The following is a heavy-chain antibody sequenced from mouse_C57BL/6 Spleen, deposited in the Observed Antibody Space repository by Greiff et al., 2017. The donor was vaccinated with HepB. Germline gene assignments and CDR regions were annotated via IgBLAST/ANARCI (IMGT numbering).Heavy chain of an antibody. D-gene: IGHD3-1*01. CDR3: ARGHCGAWFAY. CDR1: GYTFTSYW. Sequence: QVQLQQPGAELVRPGSSVKLSCKASGYTFTSYWMDWVKQRPGQGLEWIGNIYPSDSETHYNQKFKDKATLTVDKSSSTAYMQLSSLTSEDSAFYYCARGHCGAWFAYWGQGTLVTVSA. J-gene: IGHJ3*01. V-gene: IGHV1-61*01. CDR2: IYPSDSET.